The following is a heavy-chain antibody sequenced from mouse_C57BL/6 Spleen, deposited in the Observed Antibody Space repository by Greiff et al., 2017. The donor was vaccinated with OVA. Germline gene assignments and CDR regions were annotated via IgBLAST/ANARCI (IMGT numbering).Heavy chain of an antibody. Sequence: VQLQQSGAELVRPGASVKLSCTASGFNIKDDYMHWVKQRPEQGLEWIGWIDPENGDTEYASKFQGKATITADTSSNTAYLQLSSLTSEDTAAYYCTTRQLSPWFAYWGQGTLVTVSA. CDR1: GFNIKDDY. J-gene: IGHJ3*01. V-gene: IGHV14-4*01. D-gene: IGHD3-2*02. CDR3: TTRQLSPWFAY. CDR2: IDPENGDT.